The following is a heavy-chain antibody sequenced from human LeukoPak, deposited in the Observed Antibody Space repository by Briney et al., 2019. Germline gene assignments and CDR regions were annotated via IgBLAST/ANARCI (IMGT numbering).Heavy chain of an antibody. CDR2: IYTSGST. Sequence: SETLSLTCTVSGGSFSSYYWSWIRQPAGKGLEWIGRIYTSGSTNYNSSLKSRVTMSVHTSKNQVSLKLSSVTAADTAVYYCATGDGYNSFDYWGQGTLVTVSS. CDR1: GGSFSSYY. D-gene: IGHD5-24*01. J-gene: IGHJ4*02. CDR3: ATGDGYNSFDY. V-gene: IGHV4-4*07.